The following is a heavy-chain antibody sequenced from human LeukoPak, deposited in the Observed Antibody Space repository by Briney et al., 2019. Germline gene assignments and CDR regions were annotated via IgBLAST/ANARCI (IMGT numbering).Heavy chain of an antibody. CDR3: ARNPSYSRSLY. Sequence: GGSLRLSCAASGFTVNSNYMTWVRQAPGKGLEWVSVIFSVGNTYYADSVRGRFTISRDNSKNTLYLQINSLRAEHTAIYYCARNPSYSRSLYSGQGTLVTVSS. V-gene: IGHV3-66*02. CDR2: IFSVGNT. J-gene: IGHJ4*02. D-gene: IGHD3-16*01. CDR1: GFTVNSNY.